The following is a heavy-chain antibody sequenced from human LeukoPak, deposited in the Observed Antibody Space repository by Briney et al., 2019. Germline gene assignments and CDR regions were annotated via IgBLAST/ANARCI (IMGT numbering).Heavy chain of an antibody. J-gene: IGHJ6*03. Sequence: PSETLSLTCTVSGGSISSYYWSWIRQPPGKGLEWIGYIYYSGSTNYNPSLKSRVTISVDTSKNQFSLKLSSVTAADTAVYYCARGGTTVTTYYYYYYMDVWGKGTTVTVSS. D-gene: IGHD4-11*01. V-gene: IGHV4-59*01. CDR3: ARGGTTVTTYYYYYYMDV. CDR2: IYYSGST. CDR1: GGSISSYY.